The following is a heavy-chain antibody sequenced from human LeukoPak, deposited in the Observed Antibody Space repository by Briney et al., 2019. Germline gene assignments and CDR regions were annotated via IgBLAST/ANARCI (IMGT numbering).Heavy chain of an antibody. CDR1: GGSTSSGNYY. CDR3: ARLGAGPTYYDFWSGYSSFYFDY. CDR2: ISSSGNT. J-gene: IGHJ4*02. V-gene: IGHV4-39*02. Sequence: SSETLSLTCTVSGGSTSSGNYYWGWIRQPPGKGLEWIGGISSSGNTYYNPSLKSRITIFIDTSKNHFSLKLSSVGAADTAVYYCARLGAGPTYYDFWSGYSSFYFDYWGQGTLVTVSS. D-gene: IGHD3-3*01.